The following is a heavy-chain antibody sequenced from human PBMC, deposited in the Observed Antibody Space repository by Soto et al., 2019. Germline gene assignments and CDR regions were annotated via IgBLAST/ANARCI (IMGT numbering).Heavy chain of an antibody. CDR2: IYPGDSDT. V-gene: IGHV5-51*01. Sequence: GESLKISCRGSGYRFTDYWIGWVRQMPGKRLEWMGVIYPGDSDTKYSPSFEGQVTVSADRSINTAYLQWSSLKASDTGIYYCARWGVVTLVRDSPGYMAVWGKGTTVTVSS. CDR1: GYRFTDYW. J-gene: IGHJ6*03. CDR3: ARWGVVTLVRDSPGYMAV. D-gene: IGHD3-10*01.